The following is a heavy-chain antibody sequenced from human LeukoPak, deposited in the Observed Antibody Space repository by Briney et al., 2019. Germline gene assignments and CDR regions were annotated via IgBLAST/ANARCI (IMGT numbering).Heavy chain of an antibody. CDR3: ARDGTAAGIYFDL. CDR1: GLTFTDYW. D-gene: IGHD6-13*01. Sequence: PGGSLRLSCEVSGLTFTDYWMNWVRQAPGKGPEWVASIRQDGSEKTYVDSVKGRFTISRDNTKNSLSLQLNGLRAEDTAVYYCARDGTAAGIYFDLWGQGTLVTVSS. V-gene: IGHV3-7*01. CDR2: IRQDGSEK. J-gene: IGHJ4*01.